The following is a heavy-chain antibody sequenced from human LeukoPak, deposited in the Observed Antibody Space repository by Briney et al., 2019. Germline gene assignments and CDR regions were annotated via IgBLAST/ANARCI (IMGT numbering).Heavy chain of an antibody. Sequence: ASVKVSCKASGYTFTGYYMHWVRQAPGQGLEWMGWINPISGVTNFAQNFLGRVSMSRDTSIRTAYLDMYSLTFDDTAVFYCARGVYSGFDRLDYWGQGTLVTVSS. CDR3: ARGVYSGFDRLDY. J-gene: IGHJ4*02. V-gene: IGHV1-2*02. CDR1: GYTFTGYY. D-gene: IGHD5-12*01. CDR2: INPISGVT.